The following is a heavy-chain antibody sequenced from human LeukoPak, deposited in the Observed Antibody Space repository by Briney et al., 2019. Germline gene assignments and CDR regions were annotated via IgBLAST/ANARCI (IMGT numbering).Heavy chain of an antibody. V-gene: IGHV4-34*01. CDR2: INHSGST. CDR3: ARAPRRVSGYLAFDI. CDR1: GGSISSGGYY. Sequence: PSETLSLTCAVSGGSISSGGYYWSWIRQPPGKGLEWIGEINHSGSTNYNPSLKSRVTISVDTSKNQFSLKLSSVTAADTAVYYCARAPRRVSGYLAFDIWGQGTMVTVSS. D-gene: IGHD3-22*01. J-gene: IGHJ3*02.